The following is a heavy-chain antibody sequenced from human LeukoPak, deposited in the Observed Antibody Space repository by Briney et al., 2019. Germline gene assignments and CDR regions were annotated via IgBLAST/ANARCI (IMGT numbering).Heavy chain of an antibody. J-gene: IGHJ5*02. V-gene: IGHV1-18*04. CDR2: ISAYNGNT. Sequence: GASVKVSCKASGYTFTSYVISRVRQAPGQGLEWMGWISAYNGNTNYAQKLQGRVTMTTDTSTSTAYMELTSLRSDDTAVYHCARDRGSWFDPWGQGTLVTVSS. CDR3: ARDRGSWFDP. D-gene: IGHD3-10*01. CDR1: GYTFTSYV.